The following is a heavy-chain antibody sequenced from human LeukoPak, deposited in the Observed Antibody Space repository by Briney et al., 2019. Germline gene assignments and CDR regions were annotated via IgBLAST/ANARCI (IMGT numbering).Heavy chain of an antibody. D-gene: IGHD3-3*01. CDR3: ARDQSGFLEWPF. V-gene: IGHV3-66*02. J-gene: IGHJ4*02. CDR2: IYSGGST. Sequence: RPGGSLRLSCAASGFTVSSNYMNWVRQAPGKGLEWVPVIYSGGSTYYADSVKGRFTISRDNSKNTLYLQMNSLRAEDTAVYYCARDQSGFLEWPFWGQGTLVTVSS. CDR1: GFTVSSNY.